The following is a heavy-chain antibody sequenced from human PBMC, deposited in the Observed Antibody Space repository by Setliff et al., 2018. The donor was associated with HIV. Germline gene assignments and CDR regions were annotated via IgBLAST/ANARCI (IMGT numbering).Heavy chain of an antibody. Sequence: GASVKVSCKASGYTFSGYYIHWVRQAPGQGLEWMGWINSKSGGTNSARKFQGRVNMTSDTSINTAYILLSSLRSDDTAIYYCARAAVVPPDWYFDLWGRGTLVTAPQ. V-gene: IGHV1-2*02. CDR1: GYTFSGYY. CDR2: INSKSGGT. CDR3: ARAAVVPPDWYFDL. D-gene: IGHD2-2*01. J-gene: IGHJ2*01.